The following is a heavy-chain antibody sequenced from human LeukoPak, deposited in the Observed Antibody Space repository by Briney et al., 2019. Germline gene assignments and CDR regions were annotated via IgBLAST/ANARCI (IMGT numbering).Heavy chain of an antibody. CDR2: INHSGST. D-gene: IGHD6-19*01. CDR1: GGSFSGYY. CDR3: ARGWMRSTARIAVAGTRVSFDY. J-gene: IGHJ4*02. Sequence: PSETLSLTCAVYGGSFSGYYWSWIRQPPGKGLEWIGEINHSGSTNYNPSLKSRVTISVDTSKNQFSLKLSSVTAADTAVYYCARGWMRSTARIAVAGTRVSFDYWGQGTLVTVSS. V-gene: IGHV4-34*01.